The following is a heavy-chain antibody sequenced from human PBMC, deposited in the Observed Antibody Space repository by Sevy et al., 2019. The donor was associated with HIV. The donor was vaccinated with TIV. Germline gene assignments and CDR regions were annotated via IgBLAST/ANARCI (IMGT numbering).Heavy chain of an antibody. D-gene: IGHD3-3*01. CDR3: AATPVLRFLDYFDY. CDR1: GFTFSSYS. J-gene: IGHJ4*02. Sequence: GGSLRLSCAASGFTFSSYSMNWVRQAPGKGLEWVSYISCSSSTIYYADSVKGRFTISRDNAKNSLYLQMNSLRAEDTAVYYCAATPVLRFLDYFDYWGQGTLVTVSS. CDR2: ISCSSSTI. V-gene: IGHV3-48*01.